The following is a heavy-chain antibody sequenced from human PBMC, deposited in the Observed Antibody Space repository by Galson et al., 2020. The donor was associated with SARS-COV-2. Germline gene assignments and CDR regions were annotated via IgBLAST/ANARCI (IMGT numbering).Heavy chain of an antibody. J-gene: IGHJ4*02. CDR3: ARVGYSSGWYLDY. D-gene: IGHD6-19*01. Sequence: RGSLKISCAASGFTVSSNYMSWVRQAPGKGLEWVSVIYSGGSTYYADSVKGRFTISRDNSKNTLYLQMNSLRAEDTAVYYCARVGYSSGWYLDYWGQGTLVTVSS. CDR2: IYSGGST. V-gene: IGHV3-53*01. CDR1: GFTVSSNY.